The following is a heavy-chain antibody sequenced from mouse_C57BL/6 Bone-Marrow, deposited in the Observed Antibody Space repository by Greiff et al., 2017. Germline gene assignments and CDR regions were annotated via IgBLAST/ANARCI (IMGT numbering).Heavy chain of an antibody. CDR3: ANDYPAWFAY. V-gene: IGHV2-2*01. J-gene: IGHJ3*01. Sequence: QVQLQQSGPGLVQPSQSLSITCTVSGFSLTSYGVHWVRQSPGKGLEWLGVIWSGGSTDYNAAFISRLSISKDNSKSQVFFKMNSLQADDTAIYYCANDYPAWFAYWGQGTLVTVSA. CDR2: IWSGGST. D-gene: IGHD2-4*01. CDR1: GFSLTSYG.